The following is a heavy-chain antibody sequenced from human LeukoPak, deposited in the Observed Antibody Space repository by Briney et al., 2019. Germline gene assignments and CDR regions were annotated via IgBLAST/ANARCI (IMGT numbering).Heavy chain of an antibody. Sequence: GASVKVSCKASGYTFSGYFMHWVRQAPGQGLEWMGWINPNSGGRSYAQKFQGRVTMTRDTSTSTVYMELSSLRSEDTAVYYCARDSGGNSAVNWFDPWGQGTLVTVSS. CDR1: GYTFSGYF. CDR2: INPNSGGR. CDR3: ARDSGGNSAVNWFDP. J-gene: IGHJ5*02. V-gene: IGHV1-2*02. D-gene: IGHD4-23*01.